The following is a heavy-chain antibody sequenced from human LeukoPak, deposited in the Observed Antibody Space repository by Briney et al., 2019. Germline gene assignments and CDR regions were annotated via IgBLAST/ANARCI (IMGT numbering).Heavy chain of an antibody. J-gene: IGHJ4*02. D-gene: IGHD6-13*01. V-gene: IGHV4-4*07. CDR2: IFTSGTT. Sequence: NPSETLSLTCTVSGGSISSYYWNWIRQPAGKGLEWIGRIFTSGTTNYNPSLKSRVTMTVDTSKNQFSPRLSSVTAADTAVYYCAQGTPGSSNWYWGQGTLVTVSS. CDR1: GGSISSYY. CDR3: AQGTPGSSNWY.